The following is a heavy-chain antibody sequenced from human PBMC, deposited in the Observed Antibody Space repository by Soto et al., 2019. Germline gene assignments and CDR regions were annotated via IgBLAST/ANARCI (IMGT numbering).Heavy chain of an antibody. V-gene: IGHV2-5*02. CDR1: GFSLTTSGVG. J-gene: IGHJ4*02. CDR2: IYWDDDK. D-gene: IGHD1-26*01. Sequence: QITLKESGPPLVKPTQTLTLTCTFSGFSLTTSGVGVGWIRQPPGKALEWLALIYWDDDKRCSPSLKSRLTITKDTSKNQVVLTMTNMDPVDTVTYYCAHRRGSGNYFDYWGQGTLVTVSS. CDR3: AHRRGSGNYFDY.